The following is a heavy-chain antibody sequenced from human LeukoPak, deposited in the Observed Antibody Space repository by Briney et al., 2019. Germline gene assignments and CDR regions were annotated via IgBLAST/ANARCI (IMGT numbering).Heavy chain of an antibody. CDR3: AREGYFDWLPHAFGI. D-gene: IGHD3-9*01. J-gene: IGHJ3*02. CDR1: VGSISSYY. Sequence: SETLSLTCTVSVGSISSYYWSWIRQPPGKGLKGIGYIYYSGSTNYNPSLKSRVTISVDTSKNQFSLKLSSVTAADTAVYYCAREGYFDWLPHAFGIWGQGTMVTVSS. CDR2: IYYSGST. V-gene: IGHV4-59*01.